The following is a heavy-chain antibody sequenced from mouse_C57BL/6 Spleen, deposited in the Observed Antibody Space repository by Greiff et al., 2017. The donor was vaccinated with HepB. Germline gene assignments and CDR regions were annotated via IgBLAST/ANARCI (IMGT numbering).Heavy chain of an antibody. Sequence: VMLVESGPGLVQPSQSLSITCTVSGFSLTSYGVHWVRQSPGKGLEWLGVIWSGGSTDYNAAFISRLSISKDNSKSQVFFKMNSLQADDTAIYYCARGDYDYVFAMDYWGQGTSVTVSS. CDR2: IWSGGST. CDR3: ARGDYDYVFAMDY. V-gene: IGHV2-2*01. J-gene: IGHJ4*01. CDR1: GFSLTSYG. D-gene: IGHD2-4*01.